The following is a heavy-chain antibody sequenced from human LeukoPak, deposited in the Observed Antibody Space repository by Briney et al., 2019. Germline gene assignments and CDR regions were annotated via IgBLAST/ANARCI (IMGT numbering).Heavy chain of an antibody. CDR2: INHSGST. V-gene: IGHV4-39*07. CDR1: GGSISSGDYY. CDR3: ARVSYDFWSGRKYYYGMDV. D-gene: IGHD3-3*01. Sequence: SETLSLTCTVSGGSISSGDYYWSWIRQPPGKGLEWIGEINHSGSTNYNPSLKSRVTISVDTSKNQFSLKLSSVTAADTAVYYCARVSYDFWSGRKYYYGMDVWAKGPRSPSP. J-gene: IGHJ6*02.